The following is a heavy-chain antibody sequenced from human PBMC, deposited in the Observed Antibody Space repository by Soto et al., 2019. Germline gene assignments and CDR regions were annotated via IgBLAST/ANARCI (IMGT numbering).Heavy chain of an antibody. CDR3: TTDPPYIAAPPLYCYYYYGMDV. J-gene: IGHJ6*02. V-gene: IGHV3-15*07. Sequence: EVQLVESGGGLVKPGGSLRLSCAASGFTFSNAWMNWVRQAPGKGLEWVGRIKSKTDGGTTDYAAPVKGRFTISRDDSKNTLYLQMNSLKTEDTAVYYCTTDPPYIAAPPLYCYYYYGMDVWGQGTTVTVSS. CDR1: GFTFSNAW. CDR2: IKSKTDGGTT. D-gene: IGHD6-6*01.